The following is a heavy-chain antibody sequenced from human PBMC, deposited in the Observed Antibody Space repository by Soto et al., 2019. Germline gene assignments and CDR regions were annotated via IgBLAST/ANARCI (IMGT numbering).Heavy chain of an antibody. CDR3: ARGYPRFDY. V-gene: IGHV4-59*01. J-gene: IGHJ4*02. CDR1: GGSISSYY. CDR2: IYYSGST. Sequence: SETLSLTGTVSGGSISSYYWSWIRQPPGKGLEWIGYIYYSGSTNYNPSLKSRVTISVDTSKNQFSLKLSSVTAADTAVYYCARGYPRFDYWGQGTLVTVSS. D-gene: IGHD5-18*01.